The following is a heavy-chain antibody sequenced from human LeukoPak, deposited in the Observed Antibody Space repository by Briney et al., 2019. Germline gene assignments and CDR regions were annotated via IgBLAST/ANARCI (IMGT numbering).Heavy chain of an antibody. V-gene: IGHV3-23*01. J-gene: IGHJ4*02. CDR1: GFTFSNHG. CDR2: ISGSGYNT. Sequence: GGSLRLSCVATGFTFSNHGMTWFRQASGKGLEWVSTISGSGYNTYYADSVKGRFTISRDNSKNTLYLQMNSLRAEDTAVYYCAKDGGRGIHYNYWGQGTLVTVSS. D-gene: IGHD2-15*01. CDR3: AKDGGRGIHYNY.